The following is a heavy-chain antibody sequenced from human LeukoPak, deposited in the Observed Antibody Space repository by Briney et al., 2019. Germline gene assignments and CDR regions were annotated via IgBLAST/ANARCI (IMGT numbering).Heavy chain of an antibody. CDR3: ARTTPIVGATKGAFDI. J-gene: IGHJ3*02. D-gene: IGHD1-26*01. CDR1: GYTFTSYG. CDR2: ISAYNGNT. V-gene: IGHV1-18*01. Sequence: ASVKVSCKASGYTFTSYGISWVRQAPGQGLEWMGWISAYNGNTNYAQKLQGRVTMTTDTSTSTAYMELRSLRSDDTAVYYCARTTPIVGATKGAFDIWGQGTMVTVSS.